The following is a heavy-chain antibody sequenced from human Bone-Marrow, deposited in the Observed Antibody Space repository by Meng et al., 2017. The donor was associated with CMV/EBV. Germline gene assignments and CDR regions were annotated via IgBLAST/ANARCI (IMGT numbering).Heavy chain of an antibody. J-gene: IGHJ4*02. CDR3: ARDIVVVVGADDYFDH. CDR1: GFSFSSYG. D-gene: IGHD2-2*01. Sequence: SGFSFSSYGMSWVRQAPGKGLEWVSTISDSGYSTYYADSVKGRLTISRDNSKNTLYLQMTSLRVEDTAVYYCARDIVVVVGADDYFDHWGQGTLVTVSS. CDR2: ISDSGYST. V-gene: IGHV3-23*01.